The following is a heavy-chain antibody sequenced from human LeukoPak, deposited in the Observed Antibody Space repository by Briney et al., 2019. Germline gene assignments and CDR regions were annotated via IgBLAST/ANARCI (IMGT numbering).Heavy chain of an antibody. Sequence: PSETLSLTCTVSGGSISSYYWSWIRQPPGKGLEWIGEINHSGSTNYNPSLKSRVTISVDTSKNQFSLKLSSVTAADTAVYYCARGWLSLIADIVVVPAGSNGMDVWGQGTTVTVSS. J-gene: IGHJ6*02. D-gene: IGHD2-2*01. CDR3: ARGWLSLIADIVVVPAGSNGMDV. CDR2: INHSGST. CDR1: GGSISSYY. V-gene: IGHV4-34*01.